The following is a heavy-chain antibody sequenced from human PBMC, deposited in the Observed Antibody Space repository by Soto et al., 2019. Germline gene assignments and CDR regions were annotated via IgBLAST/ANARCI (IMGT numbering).Heavy chain of an antibody. J-gene: IGHJ4*02. CDR3: AKTLRDGYNYPRY. CDR2: ISYDGSNK. D-gene: IGHD5-12*01. V-gene: IGHV3-30*18. CDR1: GFTFSSYG. Sequence: PGGSLRLSCAASGFTFSSYGMHWVRQAPGKGLEWVAVISYDGSNKYYADSVKGRFTVSRDNSKNTLYLQMNSLRAEDTAVYYCAKTLRDGYNYPRYWGQGTLVTVSS.